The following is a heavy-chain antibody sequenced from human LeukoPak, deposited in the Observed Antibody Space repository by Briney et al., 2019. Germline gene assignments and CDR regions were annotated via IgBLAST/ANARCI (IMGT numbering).Heavy chain of an antibody. CDR1: GGSISSGGYS. D-gene: IGHD3-22*01. CDR3: ARHRGYYDSSGYLDY. CDR2: IYYSGST. J-gene: IGHJ4*02. V-gene: IGHV4-61*08. Sequence: SETLSLTCAVSGGSISSGGYSWSWIRQPPGKGLEWIGYIYYSGSTNYNPSLKSRVTISVDTSKNQFSLKLSSVTAADTAVYYCARHRGYYDSSGYLDYWGQGTLVTVSS.